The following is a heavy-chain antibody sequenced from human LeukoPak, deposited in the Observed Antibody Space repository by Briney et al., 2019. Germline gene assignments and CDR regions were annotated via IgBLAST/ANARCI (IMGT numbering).Heavy chain of an antibody. J-gene: IGHJ4*02. Sequence: SETLSLTCAVYGGSFSGYYWSWIRQPPGKGLEWIGDINHSGSTNYNPSLKSRITLSVDTSKKQFSLKLSSVTAADTAVYYCARRRLWFGELPIDYWGQGTLVTVSS. CDR2: INHSGST. CDR1: GGSFSGYY. D-gene: IGHD3-10*01. V-gene: IGHV4-34*01. CDR3: ARRRLWFGELPIDY.